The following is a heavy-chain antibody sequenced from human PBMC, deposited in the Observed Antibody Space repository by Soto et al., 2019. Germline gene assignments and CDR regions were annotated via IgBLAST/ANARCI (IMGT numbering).Heavy chain of an antibody. Sequence: EVQLLESGGGLVQPGGSLRLSCAASGFTFSSYAMSWVRQAPGKGLEWVSAISGSGGSTYYADSVKGRFTISRDNSKNTLYLQMNSLRAEDTAVYYCGKDRRGSSWLIDYWGQGTLVTVSS. CDR3: GKDRRGSSWLIDY. CDR2: ISGSGGST. CDR1: GFTFSSYA. V-gene: IGHV3-23*01. D-gene: IGHD6-13*01. J-gene: IGHJ4*02.